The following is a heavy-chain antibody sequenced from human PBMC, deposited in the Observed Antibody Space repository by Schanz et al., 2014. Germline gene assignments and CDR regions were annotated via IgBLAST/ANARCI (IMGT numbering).Heavy chain of an antibody. CDR3: ARGGSVATIAPYTWFDP. CDR1: GGSVSSGGDY. CDR2: IYYSGST. J-gene: IGHJ5*02. V-gene: IGHV4-31*03. Sequence: QVQLQESGPGLVKPSQTLSLTCTVSGGSVSSGGDYWSWIRQHPGKGLEWIGYIYYSGSTYYNPSLKSRVTTSVHPSKTHSPRKLNSVTAADTAVYYCARGGSVATIAPYTWFDPWGQGTLVTVSS. D-gene: IGHD5-12*01.